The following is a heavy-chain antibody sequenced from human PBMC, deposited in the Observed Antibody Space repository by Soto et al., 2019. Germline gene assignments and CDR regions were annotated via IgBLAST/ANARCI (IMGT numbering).Heavy chain of an antibody. CDR1: GFTFSSYE. CDR3: AREWGPDAFDI. V-gene: IGHV3-48*03. D-gene: IGHD3-16*01. Sequence: GGSLRLSCAASGFTFSSYEMNWVRQAPGKGLEWVSYISSSGSTIYYADSVKGRFTISRDNAKNSLYLQMNSLRAEDTAVYYCAREWGPDAFDIWGQGTMVTVSS. CDR2: ISSSGSTI. J-gene: IGHJ3*02.